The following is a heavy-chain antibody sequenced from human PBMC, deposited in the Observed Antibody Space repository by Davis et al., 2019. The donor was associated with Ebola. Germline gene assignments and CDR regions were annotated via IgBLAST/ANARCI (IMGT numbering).Heavy chain of an antibody. CDR3: ARSSWVYSSGWYGAGHWFDP. Sequence: PSETLSLTCTVSGGSISGYYWSWIRQPPGKGLEWIGYIYYSGSSNYNPSLKSRVTISVDTSKNQFSLKLSSVTAADTAVYYCARSSWVYSSGWYGAGHWFDPWGQGTLVTVSS. J-gene: IGHJ5*02. CDR2: IYYSGSS. CDR1: GGSISGYY. D-gene: IGHD6-19*01. V-gene: IGHV4-59*01.